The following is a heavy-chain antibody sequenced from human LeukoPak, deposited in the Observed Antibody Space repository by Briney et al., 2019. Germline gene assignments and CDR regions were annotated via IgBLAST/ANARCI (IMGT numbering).Heavy chain of an antibody. D-gene: IGHD3-9*01. CDR3: ARAWGSDILTGDVRFDP. CDR1: GFTFSSYA. V-gene: IGHV4-59*01. CDR2: IYYSGST. Sequence: GSLRLSCAASGFTFSSYAMSWVRQAPGKGLEWIGYIYYSGSTNYNPSLKSRVTISVDTSKNQFSLKLSSVTAADTAVYYCARAWGSDILTGDVRFDPWGQGTLVTVSS. J-gene: IGHJ5*02.